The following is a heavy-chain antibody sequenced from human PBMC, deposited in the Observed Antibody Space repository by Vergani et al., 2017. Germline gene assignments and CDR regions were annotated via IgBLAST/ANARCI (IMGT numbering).Heavy chain of an antibody. D-gene: IGHD3-10*01. V-gene: IGHV1-69*08. CDR3: AGDPGFGELFFYYGMDV. CDR1: GGTFSSYT. CDR2: IIPILGIA. J-gene: IGHJ6*02. Sequence: QVQLVQSGAEVKKPGSSVKVSCKASGGTFSSYTISWVRQAPGQGLEWMGRIIPILGIANYAQKFQGRVTITADKSTSTAYMELSSLRSEDTAVYYCAGDPGFGELFFYYGMDVWGQGTTVTVSS.